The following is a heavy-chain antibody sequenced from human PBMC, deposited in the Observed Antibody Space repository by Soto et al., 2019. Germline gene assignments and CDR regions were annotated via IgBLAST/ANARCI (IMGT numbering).Heavy chain of an antibody. Sequence: GGSLRLSCAASGFPFRIFPMHWVRQAPGKGLEWVVVLSSDGSDTNYADSVKGRFTVSRDNSKNTLYLQMNSLRIEDTAVYYCAREDSTRTDDNYYYYGMDVWGQGTTVTVS. CDR1: GFPFRIFP. J-gene: IGHJ6*02. D-gene: IGHD2-2*01. V-gene: IGHV3-30-3*01. CDR2: LSSDGSDT. CDR3: AREDSTRTDDNYYYYGMDV.